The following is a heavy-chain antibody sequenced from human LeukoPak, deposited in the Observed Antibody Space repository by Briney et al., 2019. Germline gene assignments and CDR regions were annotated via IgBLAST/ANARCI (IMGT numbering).Heavy chain of an antibody. V-gene: IGHV3-64D*09. CDR3: VKWGSFDFWSGPGNWFDP. D-gene: IGHD3-3*01. CDR2: ISSNGGST. J-gene: IGHJ5*02. CDR1: GFTFSTYA. Sequence: GRSLRLSCAASGFTFSTYAMHWVRQAPGKGLEYVSAISSNGGSTYYADSVKGRFTISRDNSKNTLYLQMSSVRAEDTAVYYCVKWGSFDFWSGPGNWFDPWGQGTLVTVSS.